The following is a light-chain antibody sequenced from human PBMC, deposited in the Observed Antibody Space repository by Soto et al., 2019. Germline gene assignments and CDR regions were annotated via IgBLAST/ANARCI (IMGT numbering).Light chain of an antibody. CDR2: RDN. J-gene: IGLJ2*01. Sequence: QSVLTQPPSASGTPGQRVTISCSGNSSNIGSNSVYWYQQLPGTAPKLLIYRDNQRPSGVPDRLSASKSGTSASLAISGLRSEDEADYHCAAWDGSLRALLFGGGTKLTVL. CDR3: AAWDGSLRALL. CDR1: SSNIGSNS. V-gene: IGLV1-47*01.